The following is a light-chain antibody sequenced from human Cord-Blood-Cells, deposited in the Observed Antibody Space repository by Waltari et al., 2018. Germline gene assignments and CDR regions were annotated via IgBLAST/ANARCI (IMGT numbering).Light chain of an antibody. V-gene: IGKV3-15*01. CDR1: QSVSSN. Sequence: EIVMTQSPATLSASPGERATRPCSASQSVSSNLAWYQQKPGQAPRLLIYGASTRSTGIPARFSGSGSGTEFTLTISSLQSEDFAVYYCQQYNNWPPVTFGQGTKVEIK. CDR2: GAS. CDR3: QQYNNWPPVT. J-gene: IGKJ1*01.